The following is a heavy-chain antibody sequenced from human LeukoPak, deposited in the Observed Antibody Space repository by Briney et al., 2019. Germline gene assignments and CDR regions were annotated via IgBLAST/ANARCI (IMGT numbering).Heavy chain of an antibody. D-gene: IGHD6-13*01. CDR2: ISSSGSTI. J-gene: IGHJ4*02. CDR3: ARRSAAGSLDY. V-gene: IGHV3-11*01. Sequence: SGGSLRLSCAASGFIFSDYYMSWIRQAPGKGLEWISYISSSGSTIYYADSVKGRFTISRDNAENSLYLQMNSLRAEDTAVYYCARRSAAGSLDYWGQGTLVTVSS. CDR1: GFIFSDYY.